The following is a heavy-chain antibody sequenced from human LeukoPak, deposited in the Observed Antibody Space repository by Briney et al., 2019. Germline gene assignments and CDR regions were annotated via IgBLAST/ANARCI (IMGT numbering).Heavy chain of an antibody. CDR1: GGSFSGYY. V-gene: IGHV4-34*01. J-gene: IGHJ3*02. D-gene: IGHD6-13*01. Sequence: SETLSLTCAVYGGSFSGYYWSWIRQPPGKGLEWIGEINHSGSTNYNPSLKSRVTISVDTSKNQFSLKLSSVTAADTAVYYCARGRKAAAGTSDAFDIWGKGTMVTVSS. CDR3: ARGRKAAAGTSDAFDI. CDR2: INHSGST.